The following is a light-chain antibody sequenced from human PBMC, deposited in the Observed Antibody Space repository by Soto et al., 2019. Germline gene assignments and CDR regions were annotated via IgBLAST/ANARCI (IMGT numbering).Light chain of an antibody. V-gene: IGKV3-20*01. J-gene: IGKJ1*01. CDR2: GAS. Sequence: EIVLTQSPGTLSLSPGERATLSCRASQSVRTNLAWYQHKPGQAPRLLIYGASSRATGISDRFSGSGSGTDFTLTITRLEPEDFAMYYCLHHDTAPWTFGQGPEVEIK. CDR3: LHHDTAPWT. CDR1: QSVRTN.